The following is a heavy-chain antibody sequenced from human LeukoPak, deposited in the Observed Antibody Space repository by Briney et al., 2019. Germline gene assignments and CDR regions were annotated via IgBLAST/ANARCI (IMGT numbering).Heavy chain of an antibody. CDR2: IKQDGSEK. CDR3: ARLDPDGTSANMDV. CDR1: GFALSSYA. V-gene: IGHV3-7*01. Sequence: PGGSLRLSCAASGFALSSYAMSWVRQAPGKGLEWVANIKQDGSEKYYVDSVKGRFTISRDNAKNSLYLQMNSLRAEDTAVYYCARLDPDGTSANMDVWGKGTTVTVSS. J-gene: IGHJ6*03. D-gene: IGHD2-2*01.